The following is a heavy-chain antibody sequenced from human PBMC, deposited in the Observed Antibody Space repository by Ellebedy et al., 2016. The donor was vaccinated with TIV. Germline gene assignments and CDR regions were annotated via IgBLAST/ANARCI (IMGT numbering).Heavy chain of an antibody. Sequence: GESLKISXAASGFTFSSYAMSWVRQAPGKGLEWVADINPDGTEKYYLDSVKGRFTISRDNAKNSLFLQMSTLRAEDTAVYYCAKEFSRSWGAWGQGTTVTVSS. J-gene: IGHJ6*02. CDR1: GFTFSSYA. D-gene: IGHD3-16*01. CDR3: AKEFSRSWGA. CDR2: INPDGTEK. V-gene: IGHV3-7*01.